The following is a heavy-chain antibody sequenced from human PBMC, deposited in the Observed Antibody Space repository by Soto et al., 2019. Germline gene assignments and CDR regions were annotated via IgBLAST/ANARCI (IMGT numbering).Heavy chain of an antibody. CDR1: GYTFTSYG. CDR2: ISAYNGNT. V-gene: IGHV1-18*01. CDR3: ARDTRSSSSSPYYYYYMDV. Sequence: QVQLVQFGAEVKKPGASVKVSCKASGYTFTSYGISWVRQAPGQGLEWMGWISAYNGNTNYAQKLQGRVTMTTDTSTSTAYMELRSLRSDDTAVYYCARDTRSSSSSPYYYYYMDVWGKGTTVTVSS. J-gene: IGHJ6*03. D-gene: IGHD6-6*01.